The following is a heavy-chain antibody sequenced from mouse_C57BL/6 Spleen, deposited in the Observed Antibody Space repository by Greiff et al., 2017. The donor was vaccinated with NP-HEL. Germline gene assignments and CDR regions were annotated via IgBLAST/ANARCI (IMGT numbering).Heavy chain of an antibody. Sequence: EVKVVESGGGLVKPGGSLKLSCAASGFTFSDYGMHWVRQAPEKGLEWVAYISSGSSTIYYADTVKGRFTISRDNAKNTLFLQMTSLRSEDTAMYYCAKLRLRGYYAMDYWGQGTSVTVSS. D-gene: IGHD3-2*02. CDR1: GFTFSDYG. J-gene: IGHJ4*01. CDR2: ISSGSSTI. CDR3: AKLRLRGYYAMDY. V-gene: IGHV5-17*01.